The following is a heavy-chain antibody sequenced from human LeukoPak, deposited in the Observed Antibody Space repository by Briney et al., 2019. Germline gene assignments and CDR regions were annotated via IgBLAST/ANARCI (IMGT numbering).Heavy chain of an antibody. CDR3: ARGQGVVPAAYYYYYYYMDV. V-gene: IGHV4-34*01. D-gene: IGHD2-2*01. J-gene: IGHJ6*03. CDR1: GGSFSGYY. CDR2: INHSGST. Sequence: SETLSLTCAVCGGSFSGYYWSWIRQPPGKGLEWIGEINHSGSTNYNPSLKSRVTISVDTSKNQFSLKLSSVTAADTAVYYCARGQGVVPAAYYYYYYYMDVWGKGTTVTVSS.